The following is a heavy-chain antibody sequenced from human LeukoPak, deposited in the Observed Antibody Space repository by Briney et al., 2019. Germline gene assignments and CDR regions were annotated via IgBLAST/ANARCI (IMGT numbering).Heavy chain of an antibody. D-gene: IGHD3-10*01. CDR2: ISYDGSNK. Sequence: GGSLRLSCAASGFAFSSYGLHWVRQAPGKGLEWVAFISYDGSNKSYADSVKGRFTISRDNSKKTLYLQVDSLRPEDTAVFYCAKAHRLWFGSRSDYFYGMDVWGQGTTVTVSS. V-gene: IGHV3-30*18. CDR1: GFAFSSYG. J-gene: IGHJ6*02. CDR3: AKAHRLWFGSRSDYFYGMDV.